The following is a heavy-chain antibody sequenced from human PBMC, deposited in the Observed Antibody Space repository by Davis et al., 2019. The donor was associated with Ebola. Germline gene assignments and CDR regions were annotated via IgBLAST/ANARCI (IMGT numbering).Heavy chain of an antibody. D-gene: IGHD6-19*01. CDR1: GGSISSSNW. Sequence: MPGGSLRLSCAVSGGSISSSNWWSWVRQPPGKGLEWIGEIYHSGSTNYNPSLKSRVTISVDKSKNQFSLKLSSVTAADTAVYYCARDQQWLAPGYFDYWGQGTLVTVSS. CDR2: IYHSGST. CDR3: ARDQQWLAPGYFDY. V-gene: IGHV4-4*02. J-gene: IGHJ4*02.